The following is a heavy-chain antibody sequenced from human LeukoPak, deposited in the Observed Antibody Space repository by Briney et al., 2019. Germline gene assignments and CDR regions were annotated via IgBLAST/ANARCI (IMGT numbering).Heavy chain of an antibody. CDR3: AKMQGYFDY. J-gene: IGHJ4*02. Sequence: GGSLRLSCAASGFTFSSYGMSWVRQAPGQGLEWVSAVTGGGDTTYYADSVRGRFTISRDNSKNTLYLQMNGLRAEDTAVYYCAKMQGYFDYWGQGTLVTVSS. CDR2: VTGGGDTT. CDR1: GFTFSSYG. V-gene: IGHV3-23*01.